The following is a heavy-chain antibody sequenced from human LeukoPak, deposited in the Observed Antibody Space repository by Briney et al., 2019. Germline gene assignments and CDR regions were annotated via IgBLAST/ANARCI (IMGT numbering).Heavy chain of an antibody. CDR2: INGDGSST. CDR3: ARDGDSSGYYVNFDY. J-gene: IGHJ4*02. D-gene: IGHD3-22*01. Sequence: GGSLRLPCAASGFPLSSYWMHWVRQVPGKGLVWVSRINGDGSSTSYADSVKGRFTISRDNAKNTLYLQMNGLRAEDTAVYYCARDGDSSGYYVNFDYWGQGTLVTVSS. V-gene: IGHV3-74*01. CDR1: GFPLSSYW.